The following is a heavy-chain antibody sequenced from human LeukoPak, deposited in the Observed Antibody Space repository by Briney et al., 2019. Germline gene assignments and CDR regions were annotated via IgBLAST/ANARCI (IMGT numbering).Heavy chain of an antibody. J-gene: IGHJ1*01. D-gene: IGHD3-22*01. V-gene: IGHV3-74*01. CDR3: ARAPSEIGGYYPEYFRH. CDR2: IKSDGST. Sequence: GGSLRLSCAASGFTFSTYWMYWVRQAPGEGLVWVSRIKSDGSTTYADSVKGRFTISRDNAKNTVSLQMNSLRPEDTGVYYCARAPSEIGGYYPEYFRHWGQGTLVTVSS. CDR1: GFTFSTYW.